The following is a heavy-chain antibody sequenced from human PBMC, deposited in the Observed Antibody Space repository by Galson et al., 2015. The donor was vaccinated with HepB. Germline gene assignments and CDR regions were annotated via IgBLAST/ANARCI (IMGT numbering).Heavy chain of an antibody. Sequence: SVKVSCKASGYTFTTYYIHWVRQAPGQGLEWMGMINPTGGTTSYSQKFQGRVTMTREMSTSTVYMELSSVKPEDTAVYYCARYDIFALDVWGQGTTVAVSS. CDR1: GYTFTTYY. J-gene: IGHJ6*02. CDR2: INPTGGTT. CDR3: ARYDIFALDV. D-gene: IGHD3-9*01. V-gene: IGHV1-46*01.